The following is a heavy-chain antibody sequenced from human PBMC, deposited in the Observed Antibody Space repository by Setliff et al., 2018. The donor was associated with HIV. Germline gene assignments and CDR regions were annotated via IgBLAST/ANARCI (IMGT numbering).Heavy chain of an antibody. CDR1: GYRFTDFY. Sequence: GASVKVSCKTFGYRFTDFYVNWVRQAPGQGLEWMRWINPKSGATKNALKFQGRVTLTRDTSISTVYMELSSLRSDDTALYLCARGAADLAINPTSFDYYFDNWGQGTPVTVSS. CDR2: INPKSGAT. D-gene: IGHD3-9*01. CDR3: ARGAADLAINPTSFDYYFDN. V-gene: IGHV1-2*02. J-gene: IGHJ4*02.